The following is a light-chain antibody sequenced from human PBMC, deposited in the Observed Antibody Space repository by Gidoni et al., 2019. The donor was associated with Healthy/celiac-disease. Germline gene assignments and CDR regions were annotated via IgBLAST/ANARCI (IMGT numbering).Light chain of an antibody. CDR1: QSLLHSNGYNY. J-gene: IGKJ2*01. CDR3: LQALQTPHT. V-gene: IGKV2-28*01. Sequence: EIVMSQSRLYVPVTPGEPASISCRSSQSLLHSNGYNYLDWYLQTTGQSPQLLIYLVSTRASRVPDRFSGSGSGTDFTLKISRVAAEDVGFYYCLQALQTPHTFXQXTKLEIK. CDR2: LVS.